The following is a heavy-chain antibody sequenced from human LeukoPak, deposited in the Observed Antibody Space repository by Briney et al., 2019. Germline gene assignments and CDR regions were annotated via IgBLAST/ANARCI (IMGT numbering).Heavy chain of an antibody. Sequence: ASVKVSCKASGYTFASYYMHWVRQAPGQGLEWMGIINPSGGSTSYAQKFQGRVTMTRDTSTSTVYMELSSLRSEDTAVYYCALMVRGVITGDLDYWGQGTLVTVSA. CDR2: INPSGGST. CDR3: ALMVRGVITGDLDY. D-gene: IGHD3-10*01. J-gene: IGHJ4*02. CDR1: GYTFASYY. V-gene: IGHV1-46*01.